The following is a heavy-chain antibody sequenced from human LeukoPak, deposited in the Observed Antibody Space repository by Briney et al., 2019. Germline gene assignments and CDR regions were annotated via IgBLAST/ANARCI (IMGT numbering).Heavy chain of an antibody. CDR2: ISSSGSTI. J-gene: IGHJ4*02. V-gene: IGHV3-48*03. D-gene: IGHD3-22*01. Sequence: PGGSLRLSCAASGFTFCSYEMNWVRQAPGKGLEWVSYISSSGSTIYYADSVKGRFTISRDNAKNSLYLQMNSLRAEDTAVYYCASLGTYDSSGYQDYWGQGTLVTVSS. CDR1: GFTFCSYE. CDR3: ASLGTYDSSGYQDY.